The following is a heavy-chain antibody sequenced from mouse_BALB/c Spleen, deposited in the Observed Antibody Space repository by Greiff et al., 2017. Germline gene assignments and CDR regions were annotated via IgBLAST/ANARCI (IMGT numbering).Heavy chain of an antibody. V-gene: IGHV5-17*02. CDR1: GFTFSSFG. CDR2: ISSGSSTI. CDR3: ARSRAARATYYAMDY. J-gene: IGHJ4*01. Sequence: DVHLVESGGGLVQPGGSRKLSCAASGFTFSSFGMHWVRQAPEKGLEWVAYISSGSSTIYYADTVKGRFTISRDNPKNTLFLQMTSLRSEDTAMYYCARSRAARATYYAMDYWGQGTSVTVSS. D-gene: IGHD3-1*01.